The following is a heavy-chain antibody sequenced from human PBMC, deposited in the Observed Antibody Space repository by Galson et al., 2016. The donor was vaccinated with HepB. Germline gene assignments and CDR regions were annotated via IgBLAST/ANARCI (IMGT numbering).Heavy chain of an antibody. J-gene: IGHJ3*02. Sequence: SLRLSCAASGFTFKSYAMYWVRQAPGKGLEWVAVTPHDGNSNSYADSGKGRFTISRDNSKNTLYLQMNSPRVEDTAVYYCASFGGVIAYDAFDIWGQGTMVTVSS. D-gene: IGHD3-16*02. CDR2: TPHDGNSN. V-gene: IGHV3-30-3*01. CDR1: GFTFKSYA. CDR3: ASFGGVIAYDAFDI.